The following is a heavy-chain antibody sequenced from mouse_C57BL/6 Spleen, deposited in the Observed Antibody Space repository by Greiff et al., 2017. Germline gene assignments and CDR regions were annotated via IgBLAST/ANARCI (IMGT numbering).Heavy chain of an antibody. D-gene: IGHD2-3*01. V-gene: IGHV1-66*01. CDR3: ARDGYYDAMDY. J-gene: IGHJ4*01. CDR1: GYSFTSYY. CDR2: IYPGSGNT. Sequence: QVQLQQSGPELVKPGASVKISCKASGYSFTSYYIHWVKQRPGQGLEWIGWIYPGSGNTKYNEKFKGKATLTADTSSSTAYMQLGSLTSEDSAVYYCARDGYYDAMDYWGQGTSVTVSS.